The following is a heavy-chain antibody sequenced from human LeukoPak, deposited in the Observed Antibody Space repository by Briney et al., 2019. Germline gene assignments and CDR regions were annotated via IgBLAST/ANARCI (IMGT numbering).Heavy chain of an antibody. Sequence: SQTLSLTCTVSGGSISSGGYYWNWIRQPAGEGLEWIGRISTSESTNYNPSLKTRVTISLDTSKNQFSLQLSSVTPEDTAVYYCARGVLSLVTWGQGTLVTVSS. CDR2: ISTSEST. CDR1: GGSISSGGYY. V-gene: IGHV4-61*02. CDR3: ARGVLSLVT. D-gene: IGHD6-6*01. J-gene: IGHJ5*02.